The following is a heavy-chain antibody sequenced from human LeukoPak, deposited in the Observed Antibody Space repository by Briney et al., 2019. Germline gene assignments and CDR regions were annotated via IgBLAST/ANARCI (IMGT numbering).Heavy chain of an antibody. D-gene: IGHD3-22*01. CDR2: ISPSGDRT. CDR3: AIMHGYYDGSGYWVQ. Sequence: GGSLRLSCAASGFTFGSYGVSWVRQAPGKGLEWVSFISPSGDRTSNADSVEGRFTISRDNPRDTLYLQMNSLRDEDTAGYYCAIMHGYYDGSGYWVQWGQGTLVTVSS. J-gene: IGHJ4*02. CDR1: GFTFGSYG. V-gene: IGHV3-23*01.